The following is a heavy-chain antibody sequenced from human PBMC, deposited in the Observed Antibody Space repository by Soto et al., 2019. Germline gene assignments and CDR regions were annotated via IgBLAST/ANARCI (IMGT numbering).Heavy chain of an antibody. Sequence: QITLKESGPTLVKPTQTLTLTCTFSGFSLNTRAVGVAWIRQPPGKALEWLALINWNDDQRYSPSLKDRLTITKDTSKNHVVLTMTYIDPVDTATYYCAHRHDLGGFDIWGQGTTVTVSS. CDR2: INWNDDQ. D-gene: IGHD2-15*01. CDR1: GFSLNTRAVG. J-gene: IGHJ3*02. V-gene: IGHV2-5*01. CDR3: AHRHDLGGFDI.